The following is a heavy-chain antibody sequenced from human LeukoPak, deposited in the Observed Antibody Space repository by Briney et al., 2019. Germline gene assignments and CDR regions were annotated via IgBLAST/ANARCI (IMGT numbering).Heavy chain of an antibody. J-gene: IGHJ3*02. CDR3: ARDGVAHIWAYEI. CDR1: GGSISTYY. D-gene: IGHD3-10*01. CDR2: IFNVGSA. Sequence: PSETLSLTCNVSGGSISTYYWSWFRQPPGKRLEWIGYIFNVGSANYNPPFKSRVTISVDPSKIQISLILNSVTAADTAIYYCARDGVAHIWAYEIWGPGAMVTVSS. V-gene: IGHV4-59*01.